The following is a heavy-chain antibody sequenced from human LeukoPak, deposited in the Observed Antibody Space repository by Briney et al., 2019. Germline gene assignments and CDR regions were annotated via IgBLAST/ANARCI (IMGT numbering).Heavy chain of an antibody. CDR3: ARDWYYYDSSGYYNGYFDY. D-gene: IGHD3-22*01. CDR2: IYSGGST. CDR1: GFTVSSNY. Sequence: GGSLRLSCAASGFTVSSNYMSWVCQAPGKGLEWVSVIYSGGSTYYADSVKGRFTISRDNSKNTLYLQMSSLRAEDTAVYYCARDWYYYDSSGYYNGYFDYWGQGTLVTVSS. J-gene: IGHJ4*02. V-gene: IGHV3-66*01.